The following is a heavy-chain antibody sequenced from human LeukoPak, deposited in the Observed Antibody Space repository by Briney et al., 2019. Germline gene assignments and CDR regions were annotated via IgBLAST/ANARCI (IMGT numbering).Heavy chain of an antibody. CDR3: AKDRTGYYDSSGYHDY. CDR1: GFTFSSYG. V-gene: IGHV3-23*01. CDR2: ISGSGGST. J-gene: IGHJ4*02. D-gene: IGHD3-22*01. Sequence: GGSLRLSCTASGFTFSSYGMSWVRQAPGKGLEWVSAISGSGGSTYYADSVKGRFTISRDNSKNTLYLQMNSLRAEDTAVYYCAKDRTGYYDSSGYHDYWGQGTLVTVSS.